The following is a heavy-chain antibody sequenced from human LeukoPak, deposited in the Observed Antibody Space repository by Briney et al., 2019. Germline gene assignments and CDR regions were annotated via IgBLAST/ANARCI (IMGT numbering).Heavy chain of an antibody. CDR1: GSSFTSYD. CDR2: MNTNSGNT. Sequence: ASVKVSFTSAGSSFTSYDINRVRQATGQGLEWMGWMNTNSGNTGYAQKSQGKVTMTRNTSISTAYMQLSSLRSGDTAVYYCARGYDERGYWGQGTLVTVSS. D-gene: IGHD6-25*01. V-gene: IGHV1-8*01. J-gene: IGHJ1*01. CDR3: ARGYDERGY.